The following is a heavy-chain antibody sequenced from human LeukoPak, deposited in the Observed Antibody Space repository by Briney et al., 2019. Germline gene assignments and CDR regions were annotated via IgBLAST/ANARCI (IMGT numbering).Heavy chain of an antibody. J-gene: IGHJ4*02. D-gene: IGHD3-3*01. CDR1: GYTFTSYG. Sequence: ASVKVSCKASGYTFTSYGISWVRQAPGQGLEWMGWISAYNGNTNYAQKPQGRVTMTTDTSTSTAYMELRSLRSDDTAVYYCARWVRSGYSPGAHFDYWGQGTLVTVSS. CDR2: ISAYNGNT. CDR3: ARWVRSGYSPGAHFDY. V-gene: IGHV1-18*01.